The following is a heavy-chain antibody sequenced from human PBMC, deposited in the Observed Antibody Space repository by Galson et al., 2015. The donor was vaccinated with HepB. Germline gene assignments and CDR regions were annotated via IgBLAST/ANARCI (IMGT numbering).Heavy chain of an antibody. Sequence: SLRLSCAASGFTLSNYAMHWVRQAPGRGLEWVAVISYDGSSTYYADSVKGRFTISGDSSKNTLYLQMNSLRAEDTAVYYCAPVGATTSDYWGQGTLVTVSS. CDR1: GFTLSNYA. V-gene: IGHV3-30-3*01. D-gene: IGHD1-26*01. CDR2: ISYDGSST. CDR3: APVGATTSDY. J-gene: IGHJ4*02.